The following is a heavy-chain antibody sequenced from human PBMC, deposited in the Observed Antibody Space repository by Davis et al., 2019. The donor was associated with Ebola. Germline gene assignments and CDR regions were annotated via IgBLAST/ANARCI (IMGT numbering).Heavy chain of an antibody. J-gene: IGHJ5*02. Sequence: SGTLSLTCTVSGGSISSSSYYWGWIRQPPGKGLEWIGSIYYSGSTYYNPSLKSRVTISVDTSKNQFSLKLSSVTAADTAVYYCASFILEIVVVPAARVRWFDPWGQGTLVTVSS. V-gene: IGHV4-39*01. CDR3: ASFILEIVVVPAARVRWFDP. CDR1: GGSISSSSYY. CDR2: IYYSGST. D-gene: IGHD2-2*03.